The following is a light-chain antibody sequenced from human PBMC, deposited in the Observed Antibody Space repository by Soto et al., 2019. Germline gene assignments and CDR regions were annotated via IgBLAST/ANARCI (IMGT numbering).Light chain of an antibody. J-gene: IGKJ4*01. Sequence: EIVLTQSPGTLSLSPGERATLSCRASQSVSSNNLAWYQQKPGQAPRLLIYGTSTRATGIPDRFSGSGSGTDFTLIISRLEPEDFAVYYCQQYIRWPLTFGGGTKVEIK. CDR1: QSVSSNN. CDR2: GTS. CDR3: QQYIRWPLT. V-gene: IGKV3-20*01.